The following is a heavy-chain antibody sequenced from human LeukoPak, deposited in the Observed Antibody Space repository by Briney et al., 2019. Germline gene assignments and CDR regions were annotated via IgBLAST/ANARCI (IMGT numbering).Heavy chain of an antibody. CDR1: GGSISSGGYY. V-gene: IGHV4-30-4*08. CDR3: ARDRAHASPDY. J-gene: IGHJ4*02. CDR2: IYYSGST. Sequence: PSETLSLTRTVSGGSISSGGYYWSWIRQHPGKGLEWIGYIYYSGSTYYNPSLKSRVTISVDTPKNQFSLKLSSVTAADTAVYYCARDRAHASPDYWGQGTLVTVSS.